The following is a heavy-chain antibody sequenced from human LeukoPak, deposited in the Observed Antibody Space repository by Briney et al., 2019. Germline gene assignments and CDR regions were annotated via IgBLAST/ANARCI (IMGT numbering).Heavy chain of an antibody. Sequence: GGSLRLSCAASGFTFSSYAMSWVRQAPGKGLEWVSSISSSSSYIYYADSVKGRFTISRDNAKNSLYLQMNSLRAEDTAVYYCARESLSADYYDSSGLHRAFDIWGQGTMVTVSS. D-gene: IGHD3-22*01. J-gene: IGHJ3*02. CDR3: ARESLSADYYDSSGLHRAFDI. V-gene: IGHV3-21*01. CDR2: ISSSSSYI. CDR1: GFTFSSYA.